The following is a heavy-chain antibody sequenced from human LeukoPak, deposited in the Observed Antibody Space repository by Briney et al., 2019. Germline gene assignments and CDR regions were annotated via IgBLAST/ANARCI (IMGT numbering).Heavy chain of an antibody. V-gene: IGHV4-30-4*07. J-gene: IGHJ4*02. CDR2: IYYSGST. Sequence: PSQTLSLTCAVSGGSISSGGYSWSWIRQPPGKGLEWIGYIYYSGSTYYNPSLKGRVTISVDTSKNQFSLKLSSVTAADTAVYYCARCRAAAGNYYFDYWGQGPWSPSPQ. CDR3: ARCRAAAGNYYFDY. CDR1: GGSISSGGYS. D-gene: IGHD6-13*01.